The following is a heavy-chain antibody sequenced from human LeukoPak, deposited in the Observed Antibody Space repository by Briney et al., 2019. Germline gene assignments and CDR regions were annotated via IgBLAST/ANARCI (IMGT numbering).Heavy chain of an antibody. V-gene: IGHV3-7*01. CDR2: IKLDGSDK. CDR3: ARDDKGALDS. J-gene: IGHJ4*02. CDR1: GFIFSTYW. Sequence: GGSLRLSCAASGFIFSTYWMAWVRQAPGKGLEWVANIKLDGSDKNYVDSVKGRFTISRDNAKNSLYLHMDYLRVDDTAVYFCARDDKGALDSWGQGTLVTVSS. D-gene: IGHD3-16*01.